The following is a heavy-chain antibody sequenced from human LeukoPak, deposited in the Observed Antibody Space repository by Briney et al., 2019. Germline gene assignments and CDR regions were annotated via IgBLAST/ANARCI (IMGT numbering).Heavy chain of an antibody. Sequence: SQTLSLTCTVSGGSISSGSYYWSWIRQPPGKGLEWIGYIYYSGSTNYNPSLKSRVTISVDTSKNQFSLKLSSVTAADTAVYYCARGGYYYDSSGYFDYWGQGTLVTVSS. CDR3: ARGGYYYDSSGYFDY. CDR2: IYYSGST. V-gene: IGHV4-61*01. J-gene: IGHJ4*02. D-gene: IGHD3-22*01. CDR1: GGSISSGSYY.